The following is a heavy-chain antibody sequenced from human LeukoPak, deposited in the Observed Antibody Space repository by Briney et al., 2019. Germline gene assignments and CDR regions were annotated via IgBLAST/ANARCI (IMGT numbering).Heavy chain of an antibody. CDR3: ARGSGQSRGAFDI. J-gene: IGHJ3*02. D-gene: IGHD3-10*01. CDR2: INPNSGGT. V-gene: IGHV1-2*02. Sequence: ASVKDSCKASGYTFTGYYMHWVRQAPGQGLEWMGWINPNSGGTNYAQKFQGRVTMTRDTSISTAYMELSRLRSDDTAVYYCARGSGQSRGAFDIWGQGTMVTVSS. CDR1: GYTFTGYY.